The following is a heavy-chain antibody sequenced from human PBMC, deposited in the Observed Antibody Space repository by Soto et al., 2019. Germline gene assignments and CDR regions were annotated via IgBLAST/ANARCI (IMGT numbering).Heavy chain of an antibody. V-gene: IGHV3-7*03. D-gene: IGHD3-22*01. Sequence: EVQLVESGGGLVQPGGSLRLSCAASGFSFGSYWMNWVRNAPGRGLEWVAIIKKDGSERYYVDSVEGRFIMSRDNVKNLLYLQMNSPRAEDTAGYYCAGGAGWLIDYWGRGSLVIVSS. J-gene: IGHJ4*02. CDR1: GFSFGSYW. CDR3: AGGAGWLIDY. CDR2: IKKDGSER.